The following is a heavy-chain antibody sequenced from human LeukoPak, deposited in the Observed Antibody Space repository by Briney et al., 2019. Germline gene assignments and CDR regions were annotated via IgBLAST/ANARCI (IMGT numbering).Heavy chain of an antibody. D-gene: IGHD2-2*01. CDR2: IYTSGST. CDR3: ARSDIVVVPAAPVLGWFDP. J-gene: IGHJ5*02. CDR1: GGSISSYY. Sequence: SETLSLTCTVSGGSISSYYWSWIRQPPGKGLEWIGRIYTSGSTNYNPSLKSRVTMSVDTSKNQFSLKLSSVTAADTAVYYCARSDIVVVPAAPVLGWFDPWGQGTLVTVSS. V-gene: IGHV4-4*07.